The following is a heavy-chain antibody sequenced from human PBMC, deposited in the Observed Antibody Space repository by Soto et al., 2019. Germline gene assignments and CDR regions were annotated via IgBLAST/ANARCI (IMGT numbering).Heavy chain of an antibody. D-gene: IGHD3-16*01. J-gene: IGHJ4*01. CDR3: AKGRTAEYDAY. Sequence: GASVKVSCKASGYTFTSYGISWVRQAPGQGLEWMGWISAYNGNTNYAQKLQGRVTMTTDTSTSTAYMQLRSLRADDTAVYYCAKGRTAEYDAYWGQGTLVTVSA. V-gene: IGHV1-18*04. CDR1: GYTFTSYG. CDR2: ISAYNGNT.